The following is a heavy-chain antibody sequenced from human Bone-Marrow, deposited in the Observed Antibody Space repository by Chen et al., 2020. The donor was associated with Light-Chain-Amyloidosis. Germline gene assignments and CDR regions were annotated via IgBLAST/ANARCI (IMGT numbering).Heavy chain of an antibody. CDR1: GGTFSSFP. V-gene: IGHV1-69*01. D-gene: IGHD2-15*01. J-gene: IGHJ3*02. CDR2: VIPILDTP. Sequence: QVQLVQSGAEVKKPVSSVKVSCRTSGGTFSSFPIIWVRQAPGQGLEWVGGVIPILDTPTYAQKFRGRGTITADDSTSTAYLELRSLTSEDTAVYFCARVPRVLAAHALDIWGQGTIVSVSS. CDR3: ARVPRVLAAHALDI.